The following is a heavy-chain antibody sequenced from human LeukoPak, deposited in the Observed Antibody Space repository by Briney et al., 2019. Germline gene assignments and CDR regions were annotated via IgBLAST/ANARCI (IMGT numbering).Heavy chain of an antibody. CDR1: GFTFTTYG. D-gene: IGHD6-13*01. CDR2: ISYDGSNK. CDR3: AKELYSNSWYSSPDY. Sequence: GGSLRLSCAASGFTFTTYGMHWVRQAPGKGLEWVAVISYDGSNKYYADSVKGRLTISRDNSKNTLYLEMNSLRAEDTAVYYCAKELYSNSWYSSPDYWGQGTLVTVSS. V-gene: IGHV3-30*18. J-gene: IGHJ4*02.